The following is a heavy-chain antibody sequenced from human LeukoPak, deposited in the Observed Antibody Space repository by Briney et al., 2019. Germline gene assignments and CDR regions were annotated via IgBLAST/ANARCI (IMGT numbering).Heavy chain of an antibody. CDR3: ARIAPMDV. CDR2: IWHDGSNK. J-gene: IGHJ6*02. CDR1: GFTFSSYG. V-gene: IGHV3-33*03. Sequence: GGSLRLSCAASGFTFSSYGMHWVRQAPGKGLEWVAVIWHDGSNKYYADSVKGRFTISRDNAKNSLYLQMNSLRAEDTAVYYCARIAPMDVWGQGTTVTVSS. D-gene: IGHD2-21*01.